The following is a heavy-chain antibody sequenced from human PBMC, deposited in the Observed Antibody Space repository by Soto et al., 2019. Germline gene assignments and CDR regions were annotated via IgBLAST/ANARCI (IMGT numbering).Heavy chain of an antibody. Sequence: EVQLVASGGGLVQPGGSLRLSCAASGFTFSSYEMNWVRQVPGKGLEWVSYISSSGSTIYYADSVKGRFTISRDNAKNSLYLQMNSLRAEDTAVYYCARDQRGHDFWSGYPSYYGMDVWGQGTTVTVSS. CDR2: ISSSGSTI. CDR1: GFTFSSYE. D-gene: IGHD3-3*01. CDR3: ARDQRGHDFWSGYPSYYGMDV. V-gene: IGHV3-48*03. J-gene: IGHJ6*02.